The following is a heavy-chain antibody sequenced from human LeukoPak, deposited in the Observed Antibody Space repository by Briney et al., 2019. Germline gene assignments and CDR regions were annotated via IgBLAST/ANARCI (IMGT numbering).Heavy chain of an antibody. J-gene: IGHJ4*02. CDR3: ARDWGELAYFDY. D-gene: IGHD1-26*01. V-gene: IGHV3-21*01. CDR1: GFTFSSYS. CDR2: ISSSSSYI. Sequence: PGGSLRLSCAASGFTFSSYSMNWVRQAPGKGLEWVSSISSSSSYIDHADSVKGRFHNTRENAKNSLYLQMNSLRAEDTAVYYCARDWGELAYFDYWGQGTLVTVS.